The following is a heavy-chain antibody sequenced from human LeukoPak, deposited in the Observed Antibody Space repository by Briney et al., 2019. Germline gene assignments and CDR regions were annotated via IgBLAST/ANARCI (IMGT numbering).Heavy chain of an antibody. V-gene: IGHV3-30-3*01. CDR1: GFTFSGYP. CDR2: ISYDGSNK. CDR3: ARNRPYDY. Sequence: GESLRLSCAASGFTFSGYPIHWVRQAPGKGLEWVAVISYDGSNKYYADSVKGRFTISRDNSKNTLYLQMNSLRAEDTAVYYCARNRPYDYWGQGTLVTVSS. J-gene: IGHJ4*02. D-gene: IGHD2/OR15-2a*01.